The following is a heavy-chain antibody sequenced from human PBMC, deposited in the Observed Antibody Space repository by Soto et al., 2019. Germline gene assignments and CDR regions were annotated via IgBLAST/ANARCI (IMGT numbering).Heavy chain of an antibody. CDR3: ARARQQLAHFDY. Sequence: QVQLVQSGAEVKKPGASVKVSCKASGYTFTGYYMHWVRQAPGQGLEWMGWVNPNSGGTNYAQQFQGRVTMTRDTSISTAYMELSRLRSDDTAVYYCARARQQLAHFDYWGQGTLVTVSS. CDR1: GYTFTGYY. V-gene: IGHV1-2*02. D-gene: IGHD6-13*01. CDR2: VNPNSGGT. J-gene: IGHJ4*02.